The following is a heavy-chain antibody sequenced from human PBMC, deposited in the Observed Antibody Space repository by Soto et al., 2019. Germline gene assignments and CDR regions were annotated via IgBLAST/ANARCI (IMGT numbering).Heavy chain of an antibody. CDR3: ASSQGRLRFGGGEFDY. J-gene: IGHJ4*02. Sequence: EVRLVESGGALVQPGGSLRISCAASGFTFSTYAMHWVRQAPGKGLEHVSVISSNGDSTYYAKSVKGRFTISRDNSKNTLYLQMGSLRAEDMAVSYCASSQGRLRFGGGEFDYWGQGTLVTVSS. D-gene: IGHD5-12*01. CDR1: GFTFSTYA. V-gene: IGHV3-64*01. CDR2: ISSNGDST.